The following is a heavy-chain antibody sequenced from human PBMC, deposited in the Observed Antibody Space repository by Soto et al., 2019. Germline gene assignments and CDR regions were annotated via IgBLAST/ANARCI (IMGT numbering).Heavy chain of an antibody. Sequence: SETLSLTCTVSGGPISRYYWSWIRQPPGKGLEWIGYVYYSGRTNYNPSLKSRATISMGRSKNQFSLKLTSVTAADTAVYYCARLGGYCVSGSCYSEDFDYWGQGALVTVSS. J-gene: IGHJ4*02. D-gene: IGHD2-15*01. CDR3: ARLGGYCVSGSCYSEDFDY. CDR2: VYYSGRT. V-gene: IGHV4-59*08. CDR1: GGPISRYY.